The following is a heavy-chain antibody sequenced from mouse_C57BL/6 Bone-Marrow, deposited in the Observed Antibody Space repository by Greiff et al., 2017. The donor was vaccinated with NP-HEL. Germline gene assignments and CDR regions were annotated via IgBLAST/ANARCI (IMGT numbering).Heavy chain of an antibody. CDR1: GYAFSSSW. CDR3: AREGAYDGYYLYAMDY. J-gene: IGHJ4*01. CDR2: IYPGVGVT. D-gene: IGHD2-3*01. Sequence: QVQLQQSGPELVKPGASVKISCKASGYAFSSSWMNWVKQRPGKGLEWIGRIYPGVGVTNSNGKFKGKATLTADKSSSTAYMQLSSLTSEDSAVYFCAREGAYDGYYLYAMDYWGQGTSVTVSS. V-gene: IGHV1-82*01.